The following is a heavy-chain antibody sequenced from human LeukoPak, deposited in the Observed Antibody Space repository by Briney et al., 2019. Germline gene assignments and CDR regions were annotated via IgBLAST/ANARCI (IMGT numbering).Heavy chain of an antibody. V-gene: IGHV3-21*01. J-gene: IGHJ5*02. CDR3: ARKRDTGYCSSTSCPNNWFDP. Sequence: GGSLRLSCAASGFTFDDYGMSWVRQAPGKGLEWVSSISSSSSYIYYADSVKGRFTISRDNAKNSLYLQMNSLRAEDTAVYYCARKRDTGYCSSTSCPNNWFDPWGQGTLVTVSS. CDR2: ISSSSSYI. CDR1: GFTFDDYG. D-gene: IGHD2-2*01.